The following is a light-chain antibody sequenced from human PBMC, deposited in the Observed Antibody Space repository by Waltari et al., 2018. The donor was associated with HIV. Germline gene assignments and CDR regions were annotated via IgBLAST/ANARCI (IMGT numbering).Light chain of an antibody. Sequence: SYVLTQPPSVSVAPGQTASITCGGANPGTKSATWYQQKSGQAPVQVVSDNTDRPSGIPGRFSGSNSGNTATLTLNRVEAGDEADYYCQVWDSTSDWVFGGGSKLTVL. V-gene: IGLV3-21*02. J-gene: IGLJ3*02. CDR3: QVWDSTSDWV. CDR1: NPGTKS. CDR2: DNT.